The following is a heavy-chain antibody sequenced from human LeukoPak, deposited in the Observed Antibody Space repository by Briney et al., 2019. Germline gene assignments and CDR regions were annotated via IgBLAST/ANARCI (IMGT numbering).Heavy chain of an antibody. V-gene: IGHV4-61*01. J-gene: IGHJ4*02. D-gene: IGHD2-2*01. CDR2: IYYSGST. CDR3: AREFNGCSRTSCYRYFDY. Sequence: SETLSLTCTVSGGSISSSSYYWSWIRQPPGKGLEWIGYIYYSGSTNYNPSLKSRVTISVDTSKNQFSLKLSSVTAADTAVYYCAREFNGCSRTSCYRYFDYWGQGTLVTVSS. CDR1: GGSISSSSYY.